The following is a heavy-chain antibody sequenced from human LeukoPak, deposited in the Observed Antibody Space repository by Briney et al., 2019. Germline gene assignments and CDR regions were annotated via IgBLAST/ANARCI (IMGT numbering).Heavy chain of an antibody. CDR1: GFTFSTYS. J-gene: IGHJ4*02. Sequence: GGSLRLSCAASGFTFSTYSMNWVRQAPGKGLEWVSSISSSSSYIYYADSVKGRFTISRDNAKNSLYLQMYSLRAEDTAVYYCAREGQQLAFDYWGQGTLVTVSS. CDR3: AREGQQLAFDY. CDR2: ISSSSSYI. V-gene: IGHV3-21*01. D-gene: IGHD6-13*01.